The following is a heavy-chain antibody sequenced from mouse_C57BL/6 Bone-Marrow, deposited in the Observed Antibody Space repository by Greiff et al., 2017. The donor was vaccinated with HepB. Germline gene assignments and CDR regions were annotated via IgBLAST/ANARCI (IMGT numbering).Heavy chain of an antibody. CDR1: GYTFTSYW. Sequence: VQLQQPGAELVKPGASVKLSCKASGYTFTSYWMHWVKQRPGQGLEWIGMIHPNSGSTNYNEKFKSKATLTVDKSSSTAYMQLSSLTSEDSAVYYCAGHYYYRSSYDAMDYWGPGTSVTVSS. D-gene: IGHD1-1*01. CDR2: IHPNSGST. V-gene: IGHV1-64*01. J-gene: IGHJ4*01. CDR3: AGHYYYRSSYDAMDY.